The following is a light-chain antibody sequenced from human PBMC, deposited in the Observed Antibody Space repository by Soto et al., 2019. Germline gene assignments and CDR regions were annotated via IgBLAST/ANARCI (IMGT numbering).Light chain of an antibody. V-gene: IGKV1-5*03. CDR3: QQYNGYWT. Sequence: DIQMTQSPFTLSASVGDRVTITCRASQSISDSLAWYQQKPGKAPKLLIYEASNLKSGVPSRFSGSGSGTEYTLTISSLQPDDFASYYCQQYNGYWTFGQGTKVEIK. J-gene: IGKJ1*01. CDR2: EAS. CDR1: QSISDS.